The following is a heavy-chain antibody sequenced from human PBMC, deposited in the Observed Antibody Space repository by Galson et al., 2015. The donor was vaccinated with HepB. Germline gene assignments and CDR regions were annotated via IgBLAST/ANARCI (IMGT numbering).Heavy chain of an antibody. D-gene: IGHD7-27*01. Sequence: SVKVSCKGSGYTFTMYGVTWVRQAPGRGLEWMGWISARNGNTNYAQKLQGRVTMTTDTSTNTAYMELRSLRSDDTAPYYCARVLLGPTTAFDIWGQGTMVTVSS. J-gene: IGHJ3*02. CDR3: ARVLLGPTTAFDI. CDR2: ISARNGNT. V-gene: IGHV1-18*01. CDR1: GYTFTMYG.